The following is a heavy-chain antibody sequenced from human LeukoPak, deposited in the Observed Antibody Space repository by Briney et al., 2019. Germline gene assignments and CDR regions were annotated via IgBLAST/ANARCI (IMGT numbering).Heavy chain of an antibody. CDR3: ARGVFLVMRGPGNWFDP. CDR2: INHSGST. CDR1: GGSFSGYY. J-gene: IGHJ5*02. V-gene: IGHV4-34*01. D-gene: IGHD2-21*01. Sequence: SETLSLTCAVYGGSFSGYYWSWLRQPPGKGLEWIGEINHSGSTNYNPSLKSRVTISVDTSKNQFSLKLSSVTAADTAVYYCARGVFLVMRGPGNWFDPWGQGTLVTVSS.